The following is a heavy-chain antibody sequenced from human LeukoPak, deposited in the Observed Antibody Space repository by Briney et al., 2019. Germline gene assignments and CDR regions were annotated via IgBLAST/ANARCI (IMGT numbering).Heavy chain of an antibody. CDR2: ITWNRGSI. Sequence: GPSLRLSCAASGFTFDDYATQWVRQAPGNGLEWVSGITWNRGSIGYADSVKGRFTISRDNAKNSLYLQMNSLRAEDTALYYCAKSSAYYYDSSGYYYQVGSWFDPWGQGTLVTVSS. V-gene: IGHV3-9*01. CDR3: AKSSAYYYDSSGYYYQVGSWFDP. D-gene: IGHD3-22*01. J-gene: IGHJ5*02. CDR1: GFTFDDYA.